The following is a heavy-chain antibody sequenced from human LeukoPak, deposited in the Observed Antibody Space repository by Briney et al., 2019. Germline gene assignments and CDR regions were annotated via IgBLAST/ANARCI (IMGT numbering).Heavy chain of an antibody. CDR3: AKRVGTYRAFDR. J-gene: IGHJ3*02. CDR1: GFTFSSYV. Sequence: GGSLRLSCAASGFTFSSYVMKWVHQAPGKGLEWVSSITNGGVTTAYADSVKGRFTISRDNSKNTLYLQMNNLRVEDTAVYYCAKRVGTYRAFDRCGQGTMVTVSS. V-gene: IGHV3-23*01. CDR2: ITNGGVTT. D-gene: IGHD3-10*01.